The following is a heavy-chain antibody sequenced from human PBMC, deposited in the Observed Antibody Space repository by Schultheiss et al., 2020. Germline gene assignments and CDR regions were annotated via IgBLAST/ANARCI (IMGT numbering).Heavy chain of an antibody. J-gene: IGHJ5*02. CDR1: GGSFSGYY. Sequence: SETLSLTCAVYGGSFSGYYWSWIRQPPGKGLEWIGEINHSGSTNYNPSLKSRVTISVDTSKNQFSLKLSSVTAADTAVYYCARDHGRYYDFWRPGVWFDPWGQGTLVTVSS. CDR2: INHSGST. CDR3: ARDHGRYYDFWRPGVWFDP. V-gene: IGHV4-34*01. D-gene: IGHD3-3*01.